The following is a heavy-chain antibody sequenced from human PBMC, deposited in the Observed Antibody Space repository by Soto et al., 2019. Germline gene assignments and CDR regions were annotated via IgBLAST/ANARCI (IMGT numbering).Heavy chain of an antibody. CDR1: GGSFSCSY. D-gene: IGHD5-18*01. CDR3: ARGQDRAKVGY. Sequence: QVQLQQWGPGLLKPSETLSLTCAVYGGSFSCSYWNWIRQPPGKGLEWIGEIHPTGTTNYNPSLASRVTMSVDTSTSQFSLTLSSVTAADTAVYYCARGQDRAKVGYWGQGTLVTVSS. J-gene: IGHJ4*02. CDR2: IHPTGTT. V-gene: IGHV4-34*01.